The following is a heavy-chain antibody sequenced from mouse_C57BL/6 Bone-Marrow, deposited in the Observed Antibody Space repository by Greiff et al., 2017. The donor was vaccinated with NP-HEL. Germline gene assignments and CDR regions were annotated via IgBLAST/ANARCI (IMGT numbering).Heavy chain of an antibody. J-gene: IGHJ2*01. V-gene: IGHV5-6*01. CDR3: ASHYDGYGY. D-gene: IGHD2-3*01. CDR1: GFTFSSYG. CDR2: ISSGGSYT. Sequence: EVQVVESGGDLVKPGGSLKLSCAASGFTFSSYGLSWVRPTPDQRLEWVATISSGGSYTYFPASVKGRFTISRDNAKNTLYLQMSSLKSEDTAMYYCASHYDGYGYWGQGTTLTVSS.